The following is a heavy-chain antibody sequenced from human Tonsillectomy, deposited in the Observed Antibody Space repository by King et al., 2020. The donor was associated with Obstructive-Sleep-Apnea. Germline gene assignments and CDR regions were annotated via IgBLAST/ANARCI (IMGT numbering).Heavy chain of an antibody. J-gene: IGHJ6*02. CDR3: ARSNVYGDSGYYSGMDV. D-gene: IGHD4-17*01. V-gene: IGHV3-21*01. CDR2: IRSSSGFK. Sequence: VQLVESGGGLVKPGGSLRLSCAASGFTFSSYSMNWVRQAPGKGLEWVSSIRSSSGFKYYADSVKGRFTISRDNAKKALYLQMNSLTADDTAVYFCARSNVYGDSGYYSGMDVWAKGPRLPSP. CDR1: GFTFSSYS.